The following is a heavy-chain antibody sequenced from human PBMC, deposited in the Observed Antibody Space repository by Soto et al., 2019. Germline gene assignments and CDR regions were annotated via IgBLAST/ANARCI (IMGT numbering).Heavy chain of an antibody. Sequence: GESLKISCKGSGYSFTSYWIGWVRQMPGKGLEWMGIIYPGDSDTRYSPSFQGQVPILADKSISTAYLQWISLKASDTAMYYCARLFSRTMIVVVINLDDGYFQHWGQGTLVTVSS. CDR3: ARLFSRTMIVVVINLDDGYFQH. CDR2: IYPGDSDT. D-gene: IGHD3-22*01. V-gene: IGHV5-51*01. J-gene: IGHJ1*01. CDR1: GYSFTSYW.